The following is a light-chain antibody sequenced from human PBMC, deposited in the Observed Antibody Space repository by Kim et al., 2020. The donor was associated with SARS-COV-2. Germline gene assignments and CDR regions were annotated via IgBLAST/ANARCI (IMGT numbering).Light chain of an antibody. Sequence: SSELTQDPAVSVALGQTVRITCQGDSLRNYYASWYQQRPGQAPLIVIYGINNRPSGIPDRFSGSRSGDTASLPIAGAQAGEEADYYCNSRDSSGNHLLFG. CDR2: GIN. CDR1: SLRNYY. CDR3: NSRDSSGNHLL. V-gene: IGLV3-19*01. J-gene: IGLJ2*01.